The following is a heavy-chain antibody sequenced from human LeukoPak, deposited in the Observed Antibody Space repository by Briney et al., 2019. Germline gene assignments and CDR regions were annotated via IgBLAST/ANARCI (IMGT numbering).Heavy chain of an antibody. D-gene: IGHD1-1*01. J-gene: IGHJ4*02. CDR3: AKNEAVFVVGTYYFDY. CDR2: ISVSGGGT. CDR1: GFTFSNRA. Sequence: GGSLRLSCAAAGFTFSNRAMAWVRQAPGKGLEWVSTISVSGGGTYYAVSVKGRFTIPRHKSENTQYVQINSLRADDTAVYYCAKNEAVFVVGTYYFDYWGQGTLVTVSS. V-gene: IGHV3-23*01.